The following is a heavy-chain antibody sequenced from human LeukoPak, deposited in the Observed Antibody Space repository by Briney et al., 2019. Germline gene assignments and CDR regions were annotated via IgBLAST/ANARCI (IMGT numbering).Heavy chain of an antibody. D-gene: IGHD6-6*01. CDR3: ARWIAARRGYYYYYYMDV. J-gene: IGHJ6*03. V-gene: IGHV4-34*01. CDR1: GGSFSGYY. Sequence: PPETLSLTCAVYGGSFSGYYWSWIRQPPGKGLEWIGEINHSGSTNYNPSLKSRVTISVDTSKNQFSLKLSSVTAADTAVYYCARWIAARRGYYYYYYMDVWGKGTTVTVSS. CDR2: INHSGST.